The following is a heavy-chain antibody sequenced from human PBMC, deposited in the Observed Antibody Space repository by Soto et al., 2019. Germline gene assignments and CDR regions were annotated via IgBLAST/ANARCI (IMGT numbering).Heavy chain of an antibody. J-gene: IGHJ5*02. CDR2: VYYNENT. D-gene: IGHD1-1*01. CDR1: GGSISSYTYH. Sequence: PSETLSPTCSVSGGSISSYTYHSGWLRYPPGMGLDRIRNVYYNENTYYNPSLIIRVSIAAATTQNQFSLNLMPVAATDTAMYFRAQRERYYCSPGRFDTWGPGTLVTVSS. V-gene: IGHV4-39*01. CDR3: AQRERYYCSPGRFDT.